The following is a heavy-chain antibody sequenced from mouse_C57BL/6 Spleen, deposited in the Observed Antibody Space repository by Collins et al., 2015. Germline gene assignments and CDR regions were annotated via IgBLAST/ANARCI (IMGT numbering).Heavy chain of an antibody. J-gene: IGHJ2*01. CDR1: GYTFTSYW. Sequence: QVQLQQPGAELVKPGASVKLSCKASGYTFTSYWMHWVKQRPGRGLEWIGRIDPNSGGTKYNEKFKSKATLTVDKPSSTAYMQLSSLTSEDSAVYYCARFYYSNYRYYFDYWGQGTTLTVPS. CDR2: IDPNSGGT. V-gene: IGHV1-72*01. CDR3: ARFYYSNYRYYFDY. D-gene: IGHD2-5*01.